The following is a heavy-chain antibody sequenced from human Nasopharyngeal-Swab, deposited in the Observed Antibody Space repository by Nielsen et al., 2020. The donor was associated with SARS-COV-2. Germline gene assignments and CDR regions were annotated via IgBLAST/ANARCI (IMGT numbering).Heavy chain of an antibody. CDR3: ARVDVHDAFDV. CDR2: MNSDGSRT. D-gene: IGHD3-16*01. Sequence: SLKISCAASGFTFSSYWMHWVRQAPREGLSWVSRMNSDGSRTSYADSVKGRITISRDNAKNTLYLQMNSLRAEDTAVYYCARVDVHDAFDVWGQGTMVTVSS. J-gene: IGHJ3*01. V-gene: IGHV3-74*01. CDR1: GFTFSSYW.